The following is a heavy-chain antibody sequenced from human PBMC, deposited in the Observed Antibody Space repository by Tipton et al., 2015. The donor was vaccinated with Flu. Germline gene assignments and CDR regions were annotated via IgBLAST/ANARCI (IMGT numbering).Heavy chain of an antibody. V-gene: IGHV4-59*11. J-gene: IGHJ4*02. Sequence: TLSLTCTVSGGSISSHYWSWIRQPPGKGLEWIGYIYYSGSISYNPSLKSRVTISVDTSKNQFSLKLSSVTAADTAVYYCARKPQLAAFDYWGQGALVTVSS. CDR1: GGSISSHY. CDR2: IYYSGSI. CDR3: ARKPQLAAFDY. D-gene: IGHD6-25*01.